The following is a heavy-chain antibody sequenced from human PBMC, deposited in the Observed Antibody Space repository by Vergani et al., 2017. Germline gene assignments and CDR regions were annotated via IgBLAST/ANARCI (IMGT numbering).Heavy chain of an antibody. V-gene: IGHV1-2*02. CDR2: ISPKTGDT. CDR3: AHSWNFGRRDWFDS. J-gene: IGHJ5*01. D-gene: IGHD1-26*01. Sequence: VQLVESGGGLVQPGGSLTLSCVASGFSFRGHGMHWVRQAPGQGLQWMGWISPKTGDTDYLQRFQDRVTMTRAASTKTVYLKMTRLTSDDTAIYYCAHSWNFGRRDWFDSWGPGTLVTVSS. CDR1: GFSFRGHG.